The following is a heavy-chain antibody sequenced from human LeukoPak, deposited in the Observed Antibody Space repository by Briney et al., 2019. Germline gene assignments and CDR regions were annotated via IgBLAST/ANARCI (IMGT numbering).Heavy chain of an antibody. D-gene: IGHD6-19*01. CDR3: AKMPVSYSSGWSTFDY. J-gene: IGHJ4*02. V-gene: IGHV3-21*04. CDR2: ISSSSSYI. Sequence: GGSLRLSCAASGFTFSSYSMNWVRQAPGKGLEWVSSISSSSSYIYYADSVKGRFTISRDNSKSTLYLQMNSLRAEDTAIYYCAKMPVSYSSGWSTFDYWGQGSLVTVSS. CDR1: GFTFSSYS.